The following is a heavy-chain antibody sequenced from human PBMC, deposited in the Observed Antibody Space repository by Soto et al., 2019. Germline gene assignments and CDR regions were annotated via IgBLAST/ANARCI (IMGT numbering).Heavy chain of an antibody. Sequence: QVQLMESGGGVVQHGRSLRLSCAASGFTFSNYGIDWVRQAPGKGLEWVAVISYDGNTKYYVESVKGRFTISRDNSRNTVYLQINSLRAEDTDVYYCAKEPTHRAQYFLYGMDAWGQGTTVTVSS. V-gene: IGHV3-30*18. D-gene: IGHD3-10*01. CDR3: AKEPTHRAQYFLYGMDA. CDR2: ISYDGNTK. CDR1: GFTFSNYG. J-gene: IGHJ6*02.